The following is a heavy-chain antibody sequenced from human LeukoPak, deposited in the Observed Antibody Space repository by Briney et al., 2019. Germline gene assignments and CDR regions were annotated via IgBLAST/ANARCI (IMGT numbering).Heavy chain of an antibody. J-gene: IGHJ4*02. Sequence: PGGSLRLSCAASGFTFSSYRMNWVRQAPGKGLEWVSYISSSSSTIYYADSVKGRFTISRDNAKNSLYLQMNSLRAEDTAVYYCARGLRGTVTTGGYFDYWGQGTLVTVSS. D-gene: IGHD4-17*01. CDR1: GFTFSSYR. CDR3: ARGLRGTVTTGGYFDY. V-gene: IGHV3-48*01. CDR2: ISSSSSTI.